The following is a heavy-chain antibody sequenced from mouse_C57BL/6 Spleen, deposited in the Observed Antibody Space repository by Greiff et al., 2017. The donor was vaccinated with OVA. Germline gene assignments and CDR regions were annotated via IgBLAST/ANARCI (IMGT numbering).Heavy chain of an antibody. J-gene: IGHJ2*01. CDR3: ARAQSTTVVATDY. CDR1: GYTFTSYW. D-gene: IGHD1-1*01. V-gene: IGHV1-69*01. Sequence: QVQLQQPGAELVMPGASVKLSCKASGYTFTSYWMHWVKQRPGQGLEWIGEIDPSDSYTNYNQKFKGKSTLTVAKSSSTAYMQLSSLTSEDSAVYYCARAQSTTVVATDYWGQGTTLTVSS. CDR2: IDPSDSYT.